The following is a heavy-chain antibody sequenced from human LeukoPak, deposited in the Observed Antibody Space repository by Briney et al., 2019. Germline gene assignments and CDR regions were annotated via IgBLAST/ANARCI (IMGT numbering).Heavy chain of an antibody. D-gene: IGHD5-18*01. CDR2: IYTSGST. CDR3: ARDRPTIQLWSYYFDY. V-gene: IGHV4-61*02. J-gene: IGHJ4*02. CDR1: GGPISSGSYY. Sequence: PSQTLSLTCTVSGGPISSGSYYWSWIRQPAGKGLEWIGRIYTSGSTNYNPSLKSRVTISVDTSKNQFSLKLSSVTAADTAVYYCARDRPTIQLWSYYFDYWGQGTLVTVSS.